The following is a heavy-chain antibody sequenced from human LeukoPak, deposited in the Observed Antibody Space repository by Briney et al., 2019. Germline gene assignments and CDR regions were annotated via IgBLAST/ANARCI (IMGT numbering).Heavy chain of an antibody. Sequence: GGSLRLSCAASGFTFSSYAMSWVRQAPGKGLEWVSAISGSGGSTYYADCVKSRFTISRDNSKNTLYLQMNSLRAEDTAVYYCAKGPVLRYFDWLRRGVDYWGQGTLVTVSS. CDR1: GFTFSSYA. CDR3: AKGPVLRYFDWLRRGVDY. D-gene: IGHD3-9*01. V-gene: IGHV3-23*01. CDR2: ISGSGGST. J-gene: IGHJ4*02.